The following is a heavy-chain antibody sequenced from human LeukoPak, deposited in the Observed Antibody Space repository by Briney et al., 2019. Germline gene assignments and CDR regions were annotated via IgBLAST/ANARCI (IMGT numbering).Heavy chain of an antibody. CDR3: ARLETRLGTTIDFDY. D-gene: IGHD1-26*01. J-gene: IGHJ4*02. Sequence: LGESLKISCKGSGYSFSTYWIGWVRQMSGKGLEWMGSIYPGDSDTRYSPSFQGQVTLSADKSITTAYLQWTSLKASDSAMYYCARLETRLGTTIDFDYWGQGTLVPVSS. V-gene: IGHV5-51*01. CDR1: GYSFSTYW. CDR2: IYPGDSDT.